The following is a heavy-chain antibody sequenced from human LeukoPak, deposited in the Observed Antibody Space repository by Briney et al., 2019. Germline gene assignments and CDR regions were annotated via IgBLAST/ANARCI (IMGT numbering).Heavy chain of an antibody. CDR1: GFTLSSYA. Sequence: GGSLRLSCAASGFTLSSYAMNWVRQAPGKGLEWVSYISRNSSTIYYADSVKGRFTISRDNAKNSLSLQTNSLRDEDTAVYYCARGRYYFDSWGQGTLVTAPS. V-gene: IGHV3-48*02. CDR2: ISRNSSTI. CDR3: ARGRYYFDS. J-gene: IGHJ4*02.